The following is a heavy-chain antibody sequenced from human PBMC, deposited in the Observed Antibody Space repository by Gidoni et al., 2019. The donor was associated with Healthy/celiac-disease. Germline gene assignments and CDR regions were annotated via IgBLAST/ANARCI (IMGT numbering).Heavy chain of an antibody. Sequence: QVQLVEAGGGVVQPGRSLRLSCSRYGFTFSSYGMHWVRQAPGKGLEWVAVIWYDGSNKYYADSVKGRFTISRDNSKNTLYLQMNSLRAEDTAVYYCARDSLKAAVAGMNYWGQGTLVTVSS. CDR1: GFTFSSYG. J-gene: IGHJ4*02. D-gene: IGHD6-19*01. CDR2: IWYDGSNK. V-gene: IGHV3-33*01. CDR3: ARDSLKAAVAGMNY.